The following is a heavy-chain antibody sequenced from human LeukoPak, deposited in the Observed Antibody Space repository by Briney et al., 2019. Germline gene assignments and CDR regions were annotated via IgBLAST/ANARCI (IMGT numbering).Heavy chain of an antibody. CDR3: TRTAARRFDY. D-gene: IGHD6-6*01. Sequence: ASVKVSCKASGYIFTEHHINWVRQAPGQGLEWMGWISGYNGNTNYAQKFQGRVTMTTDTATTTAYMELKSLTSDDTAVYYCTRTAARRFDYWGQGTLVTVSS. J-gene: IGHJ4*02. CDR2: ISGYNGNT. V-gene: IGHV1-18*01. CDR1: GYIFTEHH.